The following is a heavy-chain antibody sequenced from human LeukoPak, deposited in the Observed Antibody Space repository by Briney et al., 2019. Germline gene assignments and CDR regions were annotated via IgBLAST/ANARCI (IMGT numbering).Heavy chain of an antibody. J-gene: IGHJ4*02. CDR2: IFYRGYT. V-gene: IGHV4-39*01. Sequence: CVRPPPGNGREWVGTIFYRGYTYYRTSLKSRVTMSLDTSRHQIYLKLKSVTAAATPVYYCARAARITTIFGVVTTSKFDYWGQGALVTVP. D-gene: IGHD3-3*01. CDR3: ARAARITTIFGVVTTSKFDY.